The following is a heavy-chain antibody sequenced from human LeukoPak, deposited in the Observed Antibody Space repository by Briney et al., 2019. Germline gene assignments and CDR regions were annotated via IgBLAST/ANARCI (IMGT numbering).Heavy chain of an antibody. CDR3: VKAPHYDILTGYYPHYYYYYYMDV. CDR1: GFTFSSYA. J-gene: IGHJ6*03. CDR2: ISGSGGST. Sequence: HPGGSLRLSCAASGFTFSSYAMSWVRQAPGKGLEWVSAISGSGGSTYYADSVKGRFTISRDNSKNTLYLQMNSLRAEDTAVYYCVKAPHYDILTGYYPHYYYYYYMDVWGKGTTVTVSS. V-gene: IGHV3-23*01. D-gene: IGHD3-9*01.